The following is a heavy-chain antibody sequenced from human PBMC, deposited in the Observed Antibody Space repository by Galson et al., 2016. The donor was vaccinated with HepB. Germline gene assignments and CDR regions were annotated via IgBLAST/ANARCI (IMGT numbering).Heavy chain of an antibody. CDR3: ERGSGYTSAWYPGGIRY. CDR2: ISGGSSHM. D-gene: IGHD6-19*01. CDR1: AFTFSSYT. V-gene: IGHV3-21*01. J-gene: IGHJ4*02. Sequence: SLRLSCADSAFTFSSYTMTWVRQAPGKGLEWLSSISGGSSHMFYADSVKGRFTISRDNTKNSLYLQMDSLRAEDTAIYYCERGSGYTSAWYPGGIRYWGQGTLVTVSS.